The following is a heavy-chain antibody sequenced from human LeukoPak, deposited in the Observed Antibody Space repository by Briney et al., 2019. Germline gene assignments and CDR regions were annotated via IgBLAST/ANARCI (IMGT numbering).Heavy chain of an antibody. CDR3: ARPYSGSYYWGMDV. CDR2: ISYDGSNK. D-gene: IGHD1-26*01. J-gene: IGHJ6*02. CDR1: GFTFSRYA. V-gene: IGHV3-30-3*01. Sequence: GGSLRLACAASGFTFSRYAMHWVRQAPGKGLEWVAVISYDGSNKYYADSVKGRFTISRDNSKNTLYLQVNSLRAEDTAVYYCARPYSGSYYWGMDVWGQGTTVTVSS.